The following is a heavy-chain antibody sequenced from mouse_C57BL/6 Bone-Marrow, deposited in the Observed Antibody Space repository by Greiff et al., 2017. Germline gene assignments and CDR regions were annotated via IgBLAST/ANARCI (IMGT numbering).Heavy chain of an antibody. Sequence: ESGPGLVKPSQSLSLTCSVTGYSITSGYYWNWIRQFPGNKLEWMGYISYEGSNKYNQSLKNLISIPRDTSKNQFFLKLNSVTTEDTATYYCASDGNYPWYFDVWGTGTTVTVSS. CDR2: ISYEGSN. CDR1: GYSITSGYY. D-gene: IGHD2-1*01. J-gene: IGHJ1*03. CDR3: ASDGNYPWYFDV. V-gene: IGHV3-6*01.